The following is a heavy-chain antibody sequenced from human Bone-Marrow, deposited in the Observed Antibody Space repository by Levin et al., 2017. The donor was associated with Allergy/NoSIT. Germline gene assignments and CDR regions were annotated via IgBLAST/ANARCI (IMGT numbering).Heavy chain of an antibody. CDR2: MSGSGGRT. V-gene: IGHV3-23*01. Sequence: PGGSLRLSCAASGFMFSRYAMAWVRQAPGQGLEWVSGMSGSGGRTVYADSVKGRFTISRDNSKNIMYLQMNSLRVEDTALYYCAREDNWNYDYWGQGTLVTVSS. J-gene: IGHJ4*02. CDR3: AREDNWNYDY. D-gene: IGHD1-7*01. CDR1: GFMFSRYA.